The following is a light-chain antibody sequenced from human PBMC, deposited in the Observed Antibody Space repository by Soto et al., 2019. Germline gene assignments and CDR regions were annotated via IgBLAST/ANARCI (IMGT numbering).Light chain of an antibody. CDR1: PTVTTS. CDR3: QQHVNWPPT. V-gene: IGKV3-11*01. J-gene: IGKJ4*01. Sequence: IVLTQSPATLPLSRGERATRFXRVSPTVTTSLAWYHQTTGQAPGLLXYXASTRTTGIQARSSGSGSGTDFTLTISSLEPEDLAVYYCQQHVNWPPTFGGGTKVDI. CDR2: XAS.